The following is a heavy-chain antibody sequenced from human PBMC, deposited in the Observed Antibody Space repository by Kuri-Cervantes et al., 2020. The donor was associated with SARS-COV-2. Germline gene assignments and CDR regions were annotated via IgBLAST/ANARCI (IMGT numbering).Heavy chain of an antibody. Sequence: GESLKISCAASGFTFSSYGMHWVRQAPGKGLEWVAVISYDGSNKYYADSVKGRFTISRDNSKNTLYLQMNSLRAGDTAVYYCAKVSRGSPEYYWGQGILVTVSS. J-gene: IGHJ4*02. V-gene: IGHV3-30*18. D-gene: IGHD1-26*01. CDR3: AKVSRGSPEYY. CDR1: GFTFSSYG. CDR2: ISYDGSNK.